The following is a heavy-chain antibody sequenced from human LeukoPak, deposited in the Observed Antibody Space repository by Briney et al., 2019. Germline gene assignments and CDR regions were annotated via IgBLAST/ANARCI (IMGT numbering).Heavy chain of an antibody. CDR2: IYAGDSDT. J-gene: IGHJ4*02. V-gene: IGHV5-51*01. Sequence: GESLKISCKGSGYTFTTYWIGWVRQMPGKGLEWMGIIYAGDSDTRYSPSFQGQVTFSADKSISTAYLQWSSLKASDTAMYNCARGGTMVRGGIYYFDYWGQGTLVTVSS. CDR1: GYTFTTYW. D-gene: IGHD3-10*01. CDR3: ARGGTMVRGGIYYFDY.